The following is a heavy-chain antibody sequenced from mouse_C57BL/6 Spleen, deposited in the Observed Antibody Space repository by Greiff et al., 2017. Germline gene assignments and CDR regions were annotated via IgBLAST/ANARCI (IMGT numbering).Heavy chain of an antibody. CDR3: ASKGLLDYYAMDD. CDR2: ISSGSSTI. J-gene: IGHJ4*01. D-gene: IGHD1-1*01. V-gene: IGHV5-17*01. CDR1: GFTFSDYG. Sequence: DVKLVESGGGLVKPGGSLKLSCAASGFTFSDYGMHWVRQAPEKGLEWVAYISSGSSTIYYADTVKGRFTISRDNAKTTLFLQMTSLRSEDTAMYYCASKGLLDYYAMDDWGQGTSVTVSS.